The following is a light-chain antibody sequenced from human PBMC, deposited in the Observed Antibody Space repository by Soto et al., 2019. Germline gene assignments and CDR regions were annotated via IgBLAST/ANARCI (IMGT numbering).Light chain of an antibody. J-gene: IGLJ1*01. CDR2: GNS. CDR3: QSYDNSLSVDV. V-gene: IGLV1-40*01. CDR1: RSNIGAHYD. Sequence: QSVLTQPPSVSGAPGQRVTISCTGSRSNIGAHYDVHWYQQLPGTAPKLPIHGNSNRPSGVPDRFSGSKSGTSASLAITGLQAEDEADYCCQSYDNSLSVDVFGTGTKATVL.